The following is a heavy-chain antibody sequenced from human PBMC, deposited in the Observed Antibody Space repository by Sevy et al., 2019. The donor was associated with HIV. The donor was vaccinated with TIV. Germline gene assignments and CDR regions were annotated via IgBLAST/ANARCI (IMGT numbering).Heavy chain of an antibody. CDR1: GFTVSNYA. J-gene: IGHJ3*02. CDR3: AKHIVVVVGEAFDI. Sequence: GGCLRLSCAASGFTVSNYAMNWVRQAPGKGLEWISAISGRGDDTYYADSVKGRFTISRDKSKNTLYLQMNSLRAEDTAPYYCAKHIVVVVGEAFDIWGQGTMVTVSS. D-gene: IGHD2-15*01. CDR2: ISGRGDDT. V-gene: IGHV3-23*01.